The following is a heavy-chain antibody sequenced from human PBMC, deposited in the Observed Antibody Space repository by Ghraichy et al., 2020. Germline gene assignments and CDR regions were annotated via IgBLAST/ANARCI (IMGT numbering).Heavy chain of an antibody. J-gene: IGHJ6*02. CDR3: ARPRQPTYYYAMDV. CDR1: GFSFSNYW. CDR2: IRQDGNEI. Sequence: GESLNISCAASGFSFSNYWMTWVRQAPGKGLEWVANIRQDGNEIYYVDSVKGRFTISRDNAKNSLYLQMNSLRAEDTAVYYCARPRQPTYYYAMDVWGQGTTVTVS. D-gene: IGHD1-1*01. V-gene: IGHV3-7*01.